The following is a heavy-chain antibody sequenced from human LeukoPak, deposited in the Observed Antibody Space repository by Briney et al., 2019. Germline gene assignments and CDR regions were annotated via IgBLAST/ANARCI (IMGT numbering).Heavy chain of an antibody. V-gene: IGHV1-69*13. D-gene: IGHD3-22*01. CDR1: GGTFSSYA. CDR3: ARGSRSSSYLLDYYYYYMDV. Sequence: SVKVSCKASGGTFSSYAISWVRQAPGQGLEWMGGIIPIFGTANYAQKFQGRVTITADESTSTAYMELSSLRSEDTAVYYCARGSRSSSYLLDYYYYYMDVWGKGTTVTISS. CDR2: IIPIFGTA. J-gene: IGHJ6*03.